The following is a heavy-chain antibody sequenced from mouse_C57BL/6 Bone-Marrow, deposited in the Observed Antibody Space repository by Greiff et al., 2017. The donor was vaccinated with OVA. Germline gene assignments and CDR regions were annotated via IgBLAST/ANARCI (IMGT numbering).Heavy chain of an antibody. CDR1: GYSFTSYY. J-gene: IGHJ3*01. CDR3: ARGSWLLLTFAY. CDR2: IYPGSGNT. Sequence: QVQLKESGPELVKPGASVKISCKASGYSFTSYYIHWVKQRPGQGLEWIGWIYPGSGNTKYNEKFKGKATLTADTSSSTAYMQLSSLTSEDSAVYYCARGSWLLLTFAYWGQGTPVTVSA. D-gene: IGHD2-3*01. V-gene: IGHV1-66*01.